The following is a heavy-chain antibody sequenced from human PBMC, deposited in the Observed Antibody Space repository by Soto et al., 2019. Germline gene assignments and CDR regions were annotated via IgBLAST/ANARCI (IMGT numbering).Heavy chain of an antibody. V-gene: IGHV4-39*01. J-gene: IGHJ6*02. CDR2: IYYSGST. CDR3: ARHVLRGGYYYYYGMDV. D-gene: IGHD3-10*01. CDR1: GGSISSSSYY. Sequence: SETLSLTCTVSGGSISSSSYYWGWIRQPPGKGLEWIGSIYYSGSTYYNPSLKSRVTISVDTSKNQFSLKLSSVTAADTAAYYCARHVLRGGYYYYYGMDVWGQGTTVTVSS.